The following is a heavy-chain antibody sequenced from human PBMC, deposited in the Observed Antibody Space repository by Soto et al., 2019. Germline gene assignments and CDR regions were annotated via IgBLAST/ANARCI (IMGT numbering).Heavy chain of an antibody. CDR3: EKWTDWSNLK. D-gene: IGHD3-9*01. Sequence: RGSLLVSCAASVFTFSSYAVSWVRQAPGKGLEWVSAISGSGGSTYYADSVKGRFTISRDNSKNTLYLQMNSLRAEDTAVYYCEKWTDWSNLKWGQGTLVTVSS. CDR2: ISGSGGST. J-gene: IGHJ4*02. CDR1: VFTFSSYA. V-gene: IGHV3-23*01.